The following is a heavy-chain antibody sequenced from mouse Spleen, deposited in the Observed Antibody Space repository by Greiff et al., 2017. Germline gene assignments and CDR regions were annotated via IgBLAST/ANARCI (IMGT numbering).Heavy chain of an antibody. CDR3: AKDCYDDWYFDV. CDR2: INPNNGGT. J-gene: IGHJ1*03. V-gene: IGHV1-22*01. CDR1: GYTFTDYN. Sequence: EVQLQQSGPELVKPGASVKMSCKASGYTFTDYNMHWVKQSHGKSLEWIGYINPNNGGTSYNQKFKGKATLTVNKSSSTAYMELRSLTSEDSAVYYCAKDCYDDWYFDVWGTGTTVTVSS. D-gene: IGHD1-1*01.